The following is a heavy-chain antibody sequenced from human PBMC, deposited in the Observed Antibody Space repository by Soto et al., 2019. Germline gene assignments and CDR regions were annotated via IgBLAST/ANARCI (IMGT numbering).Heavy chain of an antibody. D-gene: IGHD5-12*01. CDR3: ARGEMATIMNYYYGMDV. CDR1: GGSISSYY. CDR2: IYYSGST. J-gene: IGHJ6*02. V-gene: IGHV4-59*01. Sequence: QVQLQESGPGLVKPSETLSLTCTVSGGSISSYYWSWIRQPPGKGLEWIGYIYYSGSTNYSPSLKSRVTISVDTSKNQFSLKLSSVTAADTAVYYCARGEMATIMNYYYGMDVWGQGTTVTVSS.